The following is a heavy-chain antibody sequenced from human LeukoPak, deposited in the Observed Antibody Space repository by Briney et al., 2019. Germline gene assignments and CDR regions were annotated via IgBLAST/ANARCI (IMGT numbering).Heavy chain of an antibody. CDR1: GGSFSGYY. Sequence: PSETLSLTCAVYGGSFSGYYWSWIRQPPGKGLEWIGYIYHSGSTYYNPSLKSRVTISVDRSKNQFSLKLSSVTAADTAVYYCASAPPYYYYGMDVWGQGTTVTVSS. CDR2: IYHSGST. J-gene: IGHJ6*02. V-gene: IGHV4-34*01. CDR3: ASAPPYYYYGMDV.